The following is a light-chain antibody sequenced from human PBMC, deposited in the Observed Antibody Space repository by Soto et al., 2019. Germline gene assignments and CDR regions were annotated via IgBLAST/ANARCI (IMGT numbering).Light chain of an antibody. CDR2: NTN. CDR3: VLYMGSGIWV. J-gene: IGLJ3*02. V-gene: IGLV8-61*01. CDR1: SGSVSANYY. Sequence: QTVVTQEASLSVSPGTTVTLTCGLSSGSVSANYYPSWYQQTPGQAPRTLIYNTNTRSSGVPDRFSGSILGNKSALTITGAQADDESYYYCVLYMGSGIWVFGGGTKLTVL.